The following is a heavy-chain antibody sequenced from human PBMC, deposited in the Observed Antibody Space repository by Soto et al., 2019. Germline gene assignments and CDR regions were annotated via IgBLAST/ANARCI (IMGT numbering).Heavy chain of an antibody. CDR3: ARTPHI. CDR1: GDSITHYY. Sequence: SETLSLTCTVSGDSITHYYWSWIRRPPGKDLEWLGFVYSNGTTSYNRSLKSRVTMSVDTSTNQFSLKLRSVTAADTAVYYCARTPHIWGQRTLVTVSS. J-gene: IGHJ4*02. V-gene: IGHV4-59*01. CDR2: VYSNGTT.